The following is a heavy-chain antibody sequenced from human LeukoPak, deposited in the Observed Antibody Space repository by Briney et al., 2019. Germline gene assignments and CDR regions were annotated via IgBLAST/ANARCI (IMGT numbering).Heavy chain of an antibody. Sequence: SGTLSLTCAVSGGSITSGNWWSWVRQPPGKGLEWIGEIYHSGSTNYNPSLKSRVTISVDTSKNQFSLKLSSVTAADTAVYYCAREGLYGDYVWSLDYWGQGTLVTVSS. J-gene: IGHJ4*02. D-gene: IGHD4-17*01. CDR3: AREGLYGDYVWSLDY. CDR2: IYHSGST. CDR1: GGSITSGNW. V-gene: IGHV4-4*02.